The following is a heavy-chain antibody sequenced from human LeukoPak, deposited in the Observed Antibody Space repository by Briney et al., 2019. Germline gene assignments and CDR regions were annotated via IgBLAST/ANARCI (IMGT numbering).Heavy chain of an antibody. D-gene: IGHD6-13*01. V-gene: IGHV3-73*01. CDR3: TRRLGATAPCSSSCIRDAFDI. CDR2: IRSKANSYAT. J-gene: IGHJ3*02. Sequence: PGGSLKLSCAASGFTFSGSAMHWVRQASGKGLEWVGRIRSKANSYATAYAASVKGRFTISRDDSKNTAYLQMNSLKTEDTAVYYCTRRLGATAPCSSSCIRDAFDIWGQGTMVTVSS. CDR1: GFTFSGSA.